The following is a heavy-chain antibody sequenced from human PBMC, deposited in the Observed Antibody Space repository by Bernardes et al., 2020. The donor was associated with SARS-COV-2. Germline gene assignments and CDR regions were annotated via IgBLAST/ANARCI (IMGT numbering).Heavy chain of an antibody. CDR2: INPNNGGT. J-gene: IGHJ2*01. CDR3: ARDPGSSSSGSFGYFDL. D-gene: IGHD6-6*01. Sequence: SVKVSCKASGYTFTGYYMHWLRQAPGQGLEWMGWINPNNGGTYYAQKFQGRVTMTRDTSISTAYMELSSLTSGDTAMYNCARDPGSSSSGSFGYFDLWGRGTLVTVSS. V-gene: IGHV1-2*02. CDR1: GYTFTGYY.